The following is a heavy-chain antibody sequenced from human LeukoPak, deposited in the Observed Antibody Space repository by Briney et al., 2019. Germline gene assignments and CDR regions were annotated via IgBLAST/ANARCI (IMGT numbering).Heavy chain of an antibody. J-gene: IGHJ5*02. Sequence: GGSLRLSCAASGFTFSNNRMRWVRQAPGRGLEWVSVIYSDGTAYYADSGKGRFTISRDNSKSTLYLQMNSLKADDAAVYYCVRDLTWGQGTLVTVSS. CDR2: IYSDGTA. V-gene: IGHV3-53*01. CDR1: GFTFSNNR. CDR3: VRDLT.